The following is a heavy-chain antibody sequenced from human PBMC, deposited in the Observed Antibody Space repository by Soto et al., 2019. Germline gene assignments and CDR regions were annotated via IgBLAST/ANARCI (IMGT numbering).Heavy chain of an antibody. D-gene: IGHD6-13*01. CDR3: ARSYSSGWSDLDY. CDR2: ISGTGAST. J-gene: IGHJ4*02. CDR1: GFSFNIYA. V-gene: IGHV3-23*01. Sequence: EVQLLESGGGLVQPGGSLRLSCAASGFSFNIYAMTWVRQAPGKGLEWVSAISGTGASTYYADSVKGRFTISRDNCKNELFVQMSSLRAEDPAVYGCARSYSSGWSDLDYCGQGTLVTVAS.